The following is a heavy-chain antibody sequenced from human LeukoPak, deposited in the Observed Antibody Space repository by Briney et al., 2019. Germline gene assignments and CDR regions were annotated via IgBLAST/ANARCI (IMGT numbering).Heavy chain of an antibody. Sequence: GGSLRLSCAASGFTFSSYGMHWVRQAPGKGLEWVAFIRYDGSNKYYADSVKGRFTISRDNSKNTLYLQMNSLRAEDTAVYYCARASSSTRAAFDIWGQGTMVTVSS. V-gene: IGHV3-30*02. CDR3: ARASSSTRAAFDI. CDR1: GFTFSSYG. J-gene: IGHJ3*02. CDR2: IRYDGSNK.